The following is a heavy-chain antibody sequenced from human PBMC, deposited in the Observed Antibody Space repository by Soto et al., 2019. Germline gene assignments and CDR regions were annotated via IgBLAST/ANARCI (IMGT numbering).Heavy chain of an antibody. Sequence: QVQLQESGPGLVRPSETLSLTCTVSGGSVSSGHYYWSWRRQPPGKGLEWIGYISYTGSTNYNRSLRSRVTISVDTSKNQFSLKMNSVTAADPAVYYCARSGADSGWLGGQGTLVTFSS. CDR2: ISYTGST. CDR1: GGSVSSGHYY. V-gene: IGHV4-61*01. CDR3: ARSGADSGWL. D-gene: IGHD6-19*01. J-gene: IGHJ4*02.